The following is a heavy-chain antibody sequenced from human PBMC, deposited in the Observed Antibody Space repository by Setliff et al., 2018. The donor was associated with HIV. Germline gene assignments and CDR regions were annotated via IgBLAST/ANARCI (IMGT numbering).Heavy chain of an antibody. CDR1: SYSISSGFY. CDR3: ARRIDNSGSFPDKNWFDT. V-gene: IGHV4-38-2*01. D-gene: IGHD3-10*01. J-gene: IGHJ5*02. CDR2: ISSSGNT. Sequence: SETLSLTCAVSSYSISSGFYWGWIRQPPGKGLEWIGSISSSGNTYYNPSLKSRVTTSVDTPKNQFSLKLTSVTAADTAVYYCARRIDNSGSFPDKNWFDTWGQGSLVTVSS.